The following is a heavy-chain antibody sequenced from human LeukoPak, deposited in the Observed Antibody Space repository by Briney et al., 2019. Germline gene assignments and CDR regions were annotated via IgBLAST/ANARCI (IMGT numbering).Heavy chain of an antibody. Sequence: PSETLSLTCAVYGGSFSGYYWSWIRQPPGKGLEWIGEINHSGSTNYNPPLKSRVTISVDTSKNQFSLKLSSVTVYYCSASGITIFGVAENWFDPWGQGTLVTVSS. V-gene: IGHV4-34*01. CDR1: GGSFSGYY. J-gene: IGHJ5*02. CDR3: TIFGVAENWFDP. CDR2: INHSGST. D-gene: IGHD3-3*01.